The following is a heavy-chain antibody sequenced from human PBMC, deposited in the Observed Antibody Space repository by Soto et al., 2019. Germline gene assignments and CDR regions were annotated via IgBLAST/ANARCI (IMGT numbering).Heavy chain of an antibody. J-gene: IGHJ4*02. D-gene: IGHD6-19*01. Sequence: GASVMVSCKASGGTFSSYAISWVRQAPGQGLEWMGGITPIFGTANYAQKFQGRVTITADESTSTAYMELSSLRSEDTAVYYCARGKAVAGTFDYWGQGTLVTVSS. V-gene: IGHV1-69*13. CDR2: ITPIFGTA. CDR3: ARGKAVAGTFDY. CDR1: GGTFSSYA.